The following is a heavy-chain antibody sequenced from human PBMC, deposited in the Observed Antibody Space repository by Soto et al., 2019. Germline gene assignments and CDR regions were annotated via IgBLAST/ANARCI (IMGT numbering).Heavy chain of an antibody. CDR3: NGDWFDP. J-gene: IGHJ5*02. Sequence: QVQLVESGGGVVQPGRSLRLSCAASGFTFSSYAMHWVRQAPGKGLEWVAVISYDGSNKYYADSVKGRFTISRDNSKNTLYLQMNSLRAEDTAVYYCNGDWFDPWGQGTLVTVSS. V-gene: IGHV3-30-3*01. D-gene: IGHD3-10*01. CDR1: GFTFSSYA. CDR2: ISYDGSNK.